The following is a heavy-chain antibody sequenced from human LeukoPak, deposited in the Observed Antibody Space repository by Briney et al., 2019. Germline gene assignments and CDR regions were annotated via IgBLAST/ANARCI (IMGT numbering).Heavy chain of an antibody. V-gene: IGHV4-39*07. J-gene: IGHJ5*02. CDR1: GGSISSSSYY. Sequence: SETLSLTCTVSGGSISSSSYYWGWIRQPPGKGLEWIGEINHSGSTYYNPSLKSRVTISVDMSKNQFSLKLSSVTAADTAVYYCVRVEYSSSCWFDPWGQGTLVTVSS. CDR3: VRVEYSSSCWFDP. CDR2: INHSGST. D-gene: IGHD6-13*01.